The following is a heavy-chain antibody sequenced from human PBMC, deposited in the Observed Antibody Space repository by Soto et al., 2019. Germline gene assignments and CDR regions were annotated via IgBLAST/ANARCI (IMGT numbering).Heavy chain of an antibody. D-gene: IGHD3-16*02. J-gene: IGHJ6*02. Sequence: GESLKICCKVSGYSFTSYWIGGVRQMPGKGLEWMGIIYPGDSDTRYSPSSQGQVTISADKSISTAYLQWSSLKASDTAMYYCARGAASLSAYYYYGMDVWGQGTTVTVSS. CDR3: ARGAASLSAYYYYGMDV. CDR1: GYSFTSYW. CDR2: IYPGDSDT. V-gene: IGHV5-51*01.